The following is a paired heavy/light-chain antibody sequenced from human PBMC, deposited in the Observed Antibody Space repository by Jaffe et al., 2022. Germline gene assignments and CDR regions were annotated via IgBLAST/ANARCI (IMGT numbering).Light chain of an antibody. Sequence: AIQLTQSPSSLSASVGDRVTITCRASQGISSALAWYQQKPGKAPKLLIYDASSLESGVPSRFSGSGSGTDFTLTISSLQPEDFATYYCQQFNNYPHTFGPGTKVDIK. CDR3: QQFNNYPHT. CDR1: QGISSA. CDR2: DAS. V-gene: IGKV1D-13*01. J-gene: IGKJ3*01.
Heavy chain of an antibody. CDR3: AKMELKEGYYFDY. J-gene: IGHJ4*02. V-gene: IGHV3-23*01. CDR2: ISGSGGST. D-gene: IGHD1-26*01. CDR1: GFTFSSYA. Sequence: EVQLLESGGGLVQPGGSLRLSCAASGFTFSSYAMSWVRQAPGKGLEWVSAISGSGGSTYYADSVKGRFTISRDNSKNTLYLQMNSLRAEDTAVYYCAKMELKEGYYFDYWGQGTLVTVSS.